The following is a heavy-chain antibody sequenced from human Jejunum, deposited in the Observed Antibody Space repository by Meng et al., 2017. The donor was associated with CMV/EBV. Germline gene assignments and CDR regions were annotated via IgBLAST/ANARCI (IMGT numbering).Heavy chain of an antibody. D-gene: IGHD3-16*01. V-gene: IGHV3-21*01. Sequence: SAFTFSDFNLDWVRHAPGKGLEWVSSISSDSTYTSYADSVKGRFTISRDNSDNMLYLQMNSLRADDTALYYCARDGGGFNSSPFDHWGQGTLVTVSS. CDR1: AFTFSDFN. J-gene: IGHJ4*02. CDR2: ISSDSTYT. CDR3: ARDGGGFNSSPFDH.